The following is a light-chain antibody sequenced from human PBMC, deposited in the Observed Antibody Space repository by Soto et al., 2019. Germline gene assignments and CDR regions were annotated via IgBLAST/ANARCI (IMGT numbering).Light chain of an antibody. V-gene: IGLV2-23*01. Sequence: QSALTQPASVSGSPGQSIAISCTTTSSDFGNYNLVSWYQQYPGKAPKLMIYEGSKRPSGVSDRFSGSQSGNTASLTISGLQPEDEADYYCCSYGGTGGTTTLFGGGTKLTVL. CDR3: CSYGGTGGTTTL. J-gene: IGLJ2*01. CDR1: SSDFGNYNL. CDR2: EGS.